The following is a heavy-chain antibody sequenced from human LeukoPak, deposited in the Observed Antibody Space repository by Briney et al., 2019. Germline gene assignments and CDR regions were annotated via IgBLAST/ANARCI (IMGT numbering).Heavy chain of an antibody. D-gene: IGHD4-17*01. V-gene: IGHV3-30*04. CDR1: GFTFSSYA. Sequence: PGGSLRLSCAASGFTFSSYAMHWVRQAPGKGLEWVAVISYDGSNKYYADSVKGRFTFSRDNSKNTLYLQMNSLRAEDTAVYYCARHYGEELNWFDPWGQGTLVTVSS. CDR3: ARHYGEELNWFDP. CDR2: ISYDGSNK. J-gene: IGHJ5*02.